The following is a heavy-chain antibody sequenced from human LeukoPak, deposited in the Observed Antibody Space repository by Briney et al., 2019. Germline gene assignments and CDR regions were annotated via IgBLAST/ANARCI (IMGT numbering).Heavy chain of an antibody. CDR2: IIPIFGTA. Sequence: ASVNVSCKASGGTFSSYAISWVRQAPGQGPEWMGGIIPIFGTANYAQKFQGRVTITADKSTSTACMELSSLRSEDTAVYYCARDRGDIVVVPAAIWFDPWGQGTLVTVSS. CDR3: ARDRGDIVVVPAAIWFDP. D-gene: IGHD2-2*01. CDR1: GGTFSSYA. J-gene: IGHJ5*02. V-gene: IGHV1-69*06.